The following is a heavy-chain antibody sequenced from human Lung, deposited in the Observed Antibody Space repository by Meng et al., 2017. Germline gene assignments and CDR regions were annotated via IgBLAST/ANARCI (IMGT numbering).Heavy chain of an antibody. V-gene: IGHV4-34*01. CDR2: INHSGST. CDR3: ARGPTTMAHDFDY. D-gene: IGHD4-11*01. J-gene: IGHJ4*02. CDR1: GGSVSDYY. Sequence: QGHLRPWGPGLLKPSEPLSLTCVVSGGSVSDYYWSWIRQPPGKGPEWIGEINHSGSTNYNPSLESRATISVDTSQNNLSLKLSSVTAADSAVYYCARGPTTMAHDFDYWGQGTLVTVSS.